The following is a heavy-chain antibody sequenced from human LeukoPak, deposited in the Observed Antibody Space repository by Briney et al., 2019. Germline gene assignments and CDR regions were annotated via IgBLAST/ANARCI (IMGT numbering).Heavy chain of an antibody. V-gene: IGHV3-21*01. CDR3: ARDRNMGGATTLPAGFDY. J-gene: IGHJ4*02. D-gene: IGHD1-26*01. Sequence: GGSLRLSCAASGFTFSDYGMRWVRQAPGKGLEWVSSISSSSSYIYYADSVKGRFTISRDNAKNSLYLQMNSLRAEDTAVYYCARDRNMGGATTLPAGFDYWGQGTLVTVSS. CDR1: GFTFSDYG. CDR2: ISSSSSYI.